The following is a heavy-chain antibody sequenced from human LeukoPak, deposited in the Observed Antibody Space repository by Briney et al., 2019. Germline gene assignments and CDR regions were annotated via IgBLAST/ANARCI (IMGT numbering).Heavy chain of an antibody. CDR1: GFTFTTYC. CDR2: ITTGIGYT. CDR3: ARGRYFDR. V-gene: IGHV3-21*01. J-gene: IGHJ2*01. Sequence: PGGSLRLSCSASGFTFTTYCTKWFRQAPGKGLEWVSSITTGIGYTYYAASVKGRFTISRDNAKNSLYLEMNGLRVEDTAVYYCARGRYFDRWGRGTLVTVSS.